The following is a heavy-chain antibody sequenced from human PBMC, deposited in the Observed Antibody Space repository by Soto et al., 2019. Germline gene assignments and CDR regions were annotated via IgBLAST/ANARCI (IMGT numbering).Heavy chain of an antibody. CDR1: GFTFSSYG. D-gene: IGHD2-15*01. CDR3: AKEGRTYYYYYGMDV. V-gene: IGHV3-30*18. J-gene: IGHJ6*02. Sequence: GGSLRLPCAASGFTFSSYGMHWVRQAPGKGLEWVAVISYDGSNKYYADSVKGRFTISRDNSKNTLYLQMNSLRAEDTAVYYCAKEGRTYYYYYGMDVWGQGTTVTVSS. CDR2: ISYDGSNK.